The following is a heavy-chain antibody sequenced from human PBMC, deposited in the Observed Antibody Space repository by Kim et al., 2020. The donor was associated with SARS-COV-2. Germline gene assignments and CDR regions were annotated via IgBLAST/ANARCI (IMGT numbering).Heavy chain of an antibody. V-gene: IGHV3-33*06. CDR2: IWYDGSNK. J-gene: IGHJ2*01. CDR1: GFTFSSYG. CDR3: AKDLGCGDFHWYFDL. Sequence: GGSLRLSCAASGFTFSSYGMHWVRQAPGKGLEWVADIWYDGSNKYYADSVKGRFTISRDNSKNTLYLQMNSLRAEDTAVYYCAKDLGCGDFHWYFDLWGRGTLVTVSS. D-gene: IGHD3-10*01.